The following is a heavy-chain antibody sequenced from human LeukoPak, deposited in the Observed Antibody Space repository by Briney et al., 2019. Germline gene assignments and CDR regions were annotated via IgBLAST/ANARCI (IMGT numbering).Heavy chain of an antibody. V-gene: IGHV3-23*01. J-gene: IGHJ4*02. CDR2: ISGSGGRT. D-gene: IGHD2-2*01. Sequence: GGSLRLSCAASGFTFSSYAMSWVRQAPGKGLEWVSAISGSGGRTYYADSVRGRFTISRDNSKNTLYLQMNSLRAEDTAVYYCAKDYYCSSTSCPFFDYWGQGTLVTVSS. CDR1: GFTFSSYA. CDR3: AKDYYCSSTSCPFFDY.